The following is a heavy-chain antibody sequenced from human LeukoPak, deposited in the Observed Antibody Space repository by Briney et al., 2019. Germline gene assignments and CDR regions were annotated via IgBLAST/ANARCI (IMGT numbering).Heavy chain of an antibody. V-gene: IGHV3-21*01. J-gene: IGHJ4*02. D-gene: IGHD5-18*01. CDR1: GFTFTSYS. CDR3: ARGSGEYTYGLVTNSFDF. Sequence: AGGSLRLSCAASGFTFTSYSMNWVRQAPGKGLEWVSSISGSNTYIYYADSVKGRFTVSRDNAKTSLYLQMNSLRVEDTAVYYCARGSGEYTYGLVTNSFDFWGQGTLVTVSS. CDR2: ISGSNTYI.